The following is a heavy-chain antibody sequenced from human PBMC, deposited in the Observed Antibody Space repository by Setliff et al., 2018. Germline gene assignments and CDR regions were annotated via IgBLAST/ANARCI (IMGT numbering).Heavy chain of an antibody. J-gene: IGHJ6*03. CDR2: IYTSGST. Sequence: SETLSLTCTVSGGSISSYYWSWIRQPAGKGLEWIGRIYTSGSTNYNPSLKSRVTMSVDTSKNQFSLKLSSVTAADTAVYYCAREKGNREAPELRGLYYYYMDAWGKGTTVTVSS. CDR3: AREKGNREAPELRGLYYYYMDA. V-gene: IGHV4-4*07. D-gene: IGHD3-10*01. CDR1: GGSISSYY.